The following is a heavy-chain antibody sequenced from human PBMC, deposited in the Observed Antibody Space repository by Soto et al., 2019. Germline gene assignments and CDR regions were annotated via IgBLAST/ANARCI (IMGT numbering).Heavy chain of an antibody. CDR2: ICFSGST. D-gene: IGHD7-27*01. CDR1: GFPFSTTSYL. V-gene: IGHV4-39*01. CDR3: ARHFRSATTGRGHFDV. Sequence: LRLSCAASGFPFSTTSYLGAWFRQTPGKGLEWFGSICFSGSTYYKPSLESRVTMSVGTSNNQVFLHLSSVTAADTAVYYCARHFRSATTGRGHFDVWGQGTMVTVSS. J-gene: IGHJ3*01.